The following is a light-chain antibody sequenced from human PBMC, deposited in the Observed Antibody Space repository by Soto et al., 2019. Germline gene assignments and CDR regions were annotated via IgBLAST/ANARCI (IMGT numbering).Light chain of an antibody. CDR3: QHDDSSSGHT. J-gene: IGKJ2*01. CDR2: GAS. Sequence: EIVLAQSPGTLSLSPGERATLSCRASQTIRSNFLTWYQQKPGQAPRLLIYGASTRAAGIPDRFSGSGSGTDSTLTISRLEPEDFAVYYCQHDDSSSGHTCGQGTKLQIK. V-gene: IGKV3-20*01. CDR1: QTIRSNF.